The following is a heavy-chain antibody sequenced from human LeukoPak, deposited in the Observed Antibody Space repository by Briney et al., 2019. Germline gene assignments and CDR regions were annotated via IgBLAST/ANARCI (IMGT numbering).Heavy chain of an antibody. CDR1: GFTFSSYW. CDR2: IKQGGSEK. V-gene: IGHV3-7*01. CDR3: ARDQSSGWYRAFDI. Sequence: GGSLRLSCAASGFTFSSYWMSWVRQAPGKGLEWVANIKQGGSEKYYVDSVKGRFTISRDNAKNSLYLQMNSLRAEDTAVYYCARDQSSGWYRAFDIWGQGTMVTVSS. J-gene: IGHJ3*02. D-gene: IGHD6-19*01.